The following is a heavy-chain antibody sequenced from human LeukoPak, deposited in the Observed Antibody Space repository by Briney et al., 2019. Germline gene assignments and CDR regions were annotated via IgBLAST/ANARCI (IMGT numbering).Heavy chain of an antibody. V-gene: IGHV4-59*12. D-gene: IGHD3-10*01. CDR3: ARGVDHSLTWFGEPAHFDY. CDR2: IYYSGST. Sequence: SETLSLTCTVSGGSISSYYWSWIRQPPGKGLEWIGYIYYSGSTNYNPSLKSRVTISVDTSKNQFSLKLSSVTAADTAVYYCARGVDHSLTWFGEPAHFDYWGQGTLVTVSS. J-gene: IGHJ4*02. CDR1: GGSISSYY.